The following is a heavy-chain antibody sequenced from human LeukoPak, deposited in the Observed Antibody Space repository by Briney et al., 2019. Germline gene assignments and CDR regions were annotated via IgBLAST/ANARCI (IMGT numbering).Heavy chain of an antibody. J-gene: IGHJ5*02. D-gene: IGHD2-21*01. Sequence: GASVKVSCKTSGYSFTHYYMHWVRQAPGQGLEWMGWINPNSGGTSSAQKFQGRVTMTRDTSITTVYMEVSWLTSDDTAIYYCARADRLHGGPYLIGPWGQGTLVTVSS. CDR3: ARADRLHGGPYLIGP. CDR1: GYSFTHYY. V-gene: IGHV1-2*02. CDR2: INPNSGGT.